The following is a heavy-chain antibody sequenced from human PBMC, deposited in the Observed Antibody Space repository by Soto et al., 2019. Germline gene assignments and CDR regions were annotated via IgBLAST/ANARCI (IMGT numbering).Heavy chain of an antibody. D-gene: IGHD3-16*02. CDR1: GGSISSSNW. CDR3: ARFRQGVWGSYRRFWYFDY. J-gene: IGHJ4*02. CDR2: IYHSGST. V-gene: IGHV4-4*02. Sequence: QVQLQESGPGLVKPSGTLSLTCAVSGGSISSSNWWSWVRQPPGKGLEWIGEIYHSGSTNYNPSLKSRVTISVDKSKNQFSLKLGYVTAADTAVYYCARFRQGVWGSYRRFWYFDYWGQGTLVTVSS.